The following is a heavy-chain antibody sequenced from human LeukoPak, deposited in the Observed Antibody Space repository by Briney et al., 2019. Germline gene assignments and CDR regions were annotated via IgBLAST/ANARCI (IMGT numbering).Heavy chain of an antibody. J-gene: IGHJ6*03. CDR1: GFTFSSYG. V-gene: IGHV3-30*02. D-gene: IGHD1-26*01. CDR2: IRYDGSNK. CDR3: AKSGSYYGLDGYYYYYMDV. Sequence: GGSLRLSCAASGFTFSSYGMHWVRQAPGKGLEWVAFIRYDGSNKYYADSVKGRFTISRDNSKNTLYLQMNSLRAEDTAVYYCAKSGSYYGLDGYYYYYMDVWGKGTTVTVSS.